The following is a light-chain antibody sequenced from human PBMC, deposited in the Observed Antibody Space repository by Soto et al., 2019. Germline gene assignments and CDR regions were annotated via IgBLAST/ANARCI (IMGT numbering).Light chain of an antibody. CDR1: QSVSSY. Sequence: IVLTQSPATLSLSPGERATLSCRASQSVSSYLAWYQQKPGQAPRLLIYGASTRATGIPARFSGSGSGTEFTLTISSLQSEDFAVYYCQRYNNWPPITFGQGTRLEIK. V-gene: IGKV3-15*01. CDR3: QRYNNWPPIT. J-gene: IGKJ5*01. CDR2: GAS.